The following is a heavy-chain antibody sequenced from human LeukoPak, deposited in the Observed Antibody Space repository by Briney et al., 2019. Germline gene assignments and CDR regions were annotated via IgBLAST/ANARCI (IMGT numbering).Heavy chain of an antibody. V-gene: IGHV7-4-1*02. D-gene: IGHD6-13*01. CDR3: ARDFSRIAAAGTIAVV. CDR2: INTNTGNP. CDR1: GYTFTSYA. J-gene: IGHJ4*02. Sequence: GASVKVSCKASGYTFTSYAMNWVRQAPGQGLEWMGWINTNTGNPTYAQGFTGRFVFSLDTSVSTAYLQISSLKAEDTAVYYCARDFSRIAAAGTIAVVWGQGTLVTVSS.